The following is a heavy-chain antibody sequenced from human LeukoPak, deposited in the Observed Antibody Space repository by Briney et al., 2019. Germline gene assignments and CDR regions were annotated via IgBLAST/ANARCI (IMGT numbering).Heavy chain of an antibody. CDR2: ISYDGSNK. CDR1: GFTFSSYA. CDR3: ARIGDTPIVATIH. V-gene: IGHV3-30*04. D-gene: IGHD5-12*01. Sequence: GGSLRLSCVVSGFTFSSYAMHWVRQAPGKGLEWVALISYDGSNKNYADSVKGRFTISRDNAKNSLYLQMNTLRAEDTAVYYCARIGDTPIVATIHWGQGTLVTVSS. J-gene: IGHJ4*02.